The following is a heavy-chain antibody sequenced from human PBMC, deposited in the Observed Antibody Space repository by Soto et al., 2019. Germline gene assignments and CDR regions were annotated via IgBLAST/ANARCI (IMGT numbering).Heavy chain of an antibody. J-gene: IGHJ4*02. V-gene: IGHV4-59*12. CDR2: IYYSGST. Sequence: PSETLSLTCTVSGGCISSYYWSWIRQPPGKGLEWIGYIYYSGSTNYNPSLKSRVTISVDTSKNQFSLKLSSVTAADTAVYYCARVWGYYFDYWGQGTLVTVSS. CDR1: GGCISSYY. CDR3: ARVWGYYFDY. D-gene: IGHD3-16*01.